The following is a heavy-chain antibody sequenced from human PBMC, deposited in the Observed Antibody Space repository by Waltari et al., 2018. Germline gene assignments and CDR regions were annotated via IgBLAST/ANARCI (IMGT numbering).Heavy chain of an antibody. D-gene: IGHD2-2*01. J-gene: IGHJ4*02. Sequence: QVQLVESGGGVVQPGRSLSISCEASGSTFESHAMTGVLKAPGKGLEWVALMSFDGSDTFYADAVKGRFTVSRENSKNTLYLQMNSLRREDTGIYYCARSTSQTGLSASAMDSWGQGTLVTVSS. CDR2: MSFDGSDT. CDR3: ARSTSQTGLSASAMDS. V-gene: IGHV3-30-3*01. CDR1: GSTFESHA.